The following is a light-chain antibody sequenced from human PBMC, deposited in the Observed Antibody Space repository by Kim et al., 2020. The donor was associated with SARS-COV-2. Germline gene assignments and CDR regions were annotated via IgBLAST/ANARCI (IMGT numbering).Light chain of an antibody. CDR2: LGSDGRQ. Sequence: SASASLGASVKLTCTLSSGHTEYAIAWHQQQPEKGPRYLMKLGSDGRQSRGDGIPDRFSGSSSGAERYLTISSLQSEDEADYYCQTWGTGSGVVFG. J-gene: IGLJ2*01. CDR3: QTWGTGSGVV. V-gene: IGLV4-69*01. CDR1: SGHTEYA.